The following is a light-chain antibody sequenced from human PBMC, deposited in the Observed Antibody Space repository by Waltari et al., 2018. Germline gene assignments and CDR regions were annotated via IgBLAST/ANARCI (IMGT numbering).Light chain of an antibody. V-gene: IGKV1-5*01. CDR3: QQYNNYSPYT. Sequence: DIQMTQSPSTLSASVGDRVTITCRASQSISSCLAWYQQKPRKAPKVLIYDASSLESGVPSRFSGSGSGTEFTLTISSLQPDDFATYYCQQYNNYSPYTFGQGTKLEIK. CDR2: DAS. CDR1: QSISSC. J-gene: IGKJ2*01.